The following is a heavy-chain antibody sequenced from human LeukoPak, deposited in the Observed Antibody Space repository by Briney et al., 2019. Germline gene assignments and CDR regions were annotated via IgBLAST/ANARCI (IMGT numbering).Heavy chain of an antibody. D-gene: IGHD6-19*01. CDR1: GFTFGSYD. CDR3: ARAQGAVAGYWYFDL. J-gene: IGHJ2*01. Sequence: GGSLRLSCAASGFTFGSYDMHWVRQATGKGLEWVSAIGTAGDTYYPGSVKGRFTISRENAKNSLYLQMNSLRAGDTAVYYCARAQGAVAGYWYFDLWGRGTLVTVSS. CDR2: IGTAGDT. V-gene: IGHV3-13*01.